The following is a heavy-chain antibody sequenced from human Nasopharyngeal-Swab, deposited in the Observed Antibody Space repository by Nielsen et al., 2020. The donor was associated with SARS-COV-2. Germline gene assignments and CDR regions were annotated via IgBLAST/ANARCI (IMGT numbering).Heavy chain of an antibody. Sequence: GESLKISCAASGFTFSSYDMHWVRQVTGKGLEWVSAIGTAGDAYYPGSVKGRFTISRENAKNSLYLQMNSLRAGDTAVYYCARGGTYYYDSSNDAFDIWGQGTMVTVSS. CDR3: ARGGTYYYDSSNDAFDI. V-gene: IGHV3-13*01. D-gene: IGHD3-22*01. CDR2: IGTAGDA. J-gene: IGHJ3*02. CDR1: GFTFSSYD.